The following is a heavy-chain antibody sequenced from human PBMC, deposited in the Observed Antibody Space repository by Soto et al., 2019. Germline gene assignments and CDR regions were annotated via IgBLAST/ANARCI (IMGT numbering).Heavy chain of an antibody. V-gene: IGHV1-18*01. CDR1: GYTFTSYG. CDR3: ARDRLRGYDSSGFYS. J-gene: IGHJ4*02. CDR2: ISAYNGNT. Sequence: ASVKVSCKASGYTFTSYGISWVRQAPGQGLEWMGWISAYNGNTNYAQKLQGRVTMTTDTSTSTAYMELRSLKSDDTAIYYCARDRLRGYDSSGFYSWGQGTLVTVSS. D-gene: IGHD3-22*01.